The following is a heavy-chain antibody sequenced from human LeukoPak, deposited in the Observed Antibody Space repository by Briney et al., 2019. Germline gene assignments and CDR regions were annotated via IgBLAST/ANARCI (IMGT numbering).Heavy chain of an antibody. V-gene: IGHV1-69*05. CDR2: IIPIFGTA. CDR1: GGTFSSYA. Sequence: SVKVSCKTSGGTFSSYAISWVRRAPGQGLEWMGRIIPIFGTANYAQKFQGRVTITTDESTSTAYMELSSLRSEDTAVYYCARDWQGYLNGGIWDYWGQGTLVTVSS. CDR3: ARDWQGYLNGGIWDY. J-gene: IGHJ4*02. D-gene: IGHD3-3*02.